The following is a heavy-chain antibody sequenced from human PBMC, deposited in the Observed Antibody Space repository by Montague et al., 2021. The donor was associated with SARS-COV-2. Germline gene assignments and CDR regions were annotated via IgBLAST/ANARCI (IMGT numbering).Heavy chain of an antibody. D-gene: IGHD3-9*01. CDR3: ARESLHLTGYYNDYFDY. V-gene: IGHV4-39*02. CDR2: FYYSGST. Sequence: SETLSLTCTVSGGSIRSSSYYWGWIRQPPGRGLEWIGSFYYSGSTYNKPSLKSRVTISVETSKNQFSLKLSSVTAADTAVYYCARESLHLTGYYNDYFDYWGQGTLVTVSS. CDR1: GGSIRSSSYY. J-gene: IGHJ4*02.